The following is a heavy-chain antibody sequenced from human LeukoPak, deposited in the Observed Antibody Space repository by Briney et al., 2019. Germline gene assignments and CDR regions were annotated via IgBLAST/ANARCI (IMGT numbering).Heavy chain of an antibody. V-gene: IGHV3-9*01. D-gene: IGHD2-2*01. CDR1: GFTFDDYA. J-gene: IGHJ4*02. Sequence: GRSLRLSCAASGFTFDDYAMHWVRQAPGKGLEWVSGISWNSGSIGYADSVKGRFTISRDNAKNSLYLQMNSLRAEDTALYYCAKDISSSTSRDATDYWGQGTLVTVSS. CDR2: ISWNSGSI. CDR3: AKDISSSTSRDATDY.